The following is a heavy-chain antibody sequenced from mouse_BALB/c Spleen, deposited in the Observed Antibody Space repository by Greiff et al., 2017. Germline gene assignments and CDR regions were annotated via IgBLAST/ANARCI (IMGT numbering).Heavy chain of an antibody. Sequence: EVKLMESGPELMKPGASVKISCKASGYSFTSYYMHWVKQSHGKSLEWIGYIDPFNGGTSYNQKFKGKATLTVDKSSSTAYMHLSSLTSEDSAVYYCARGTTATYYFDYWGQGTTLTVSS. CDR3: ARGTTATYYFDY. CDR2: IDPFNGGT. CDR1: GYSFTSYY. V-gene: IGHV1S135*01. D-gene: IGHD1-2*01. J-gene: IGHJ2*01.